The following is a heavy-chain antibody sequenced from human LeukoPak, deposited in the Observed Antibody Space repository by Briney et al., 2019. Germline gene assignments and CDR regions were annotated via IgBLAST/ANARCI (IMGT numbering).Heavy chain of an antibody. Sequence: PGGSLTLSCAASGFTFSSYAMHWVRQAPGKGLEWVAVISYDGSNKYYADSVKGRFTISRDNSKNTLYLQMNSLRAEDTAVYYCARDLKRITIFLPHGYWGQGTLVTVSS. CDR1: GFTFSSYA. CDR2: ISYDGSNK. D-gene: IGHD3-9*01. CDR3: ARDLKRITIFLPHGY. J-gene: IGHJ4*02. V-gene: IGHV3-30*04.